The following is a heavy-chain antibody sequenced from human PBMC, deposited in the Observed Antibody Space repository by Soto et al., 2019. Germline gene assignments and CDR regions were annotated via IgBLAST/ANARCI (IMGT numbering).Heavy chain of an antibody. Sequence: QVQLVESGGGLVKPGGSLRLSCAASGFTFSDYYMSWFRQAPGKGLEWVSYISGSGSTKHEADSVKGRFTVSRDNTKNSLYLQMNSLRVEDAAVYYCARVGSIAAAGTPDYWGQGSLVTVSS. D-gene: IGHD6-13*01. V-gene: IGHV3-11*01. CDR3: ARVGSIAAAGTPDY. CDR1: GFTFSDYY. CDR2: ISGSGSTK. J-gene: IGHJ4*02.